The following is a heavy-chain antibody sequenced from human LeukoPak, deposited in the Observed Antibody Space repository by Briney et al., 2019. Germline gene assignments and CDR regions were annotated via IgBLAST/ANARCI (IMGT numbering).Heavy chain of an antibody. V-gene: IGHV3-53*01. CDR2: IYSGGST. D-gene: IGHD2-2*02. CDR3: ARGAAAILGHYYYYYYMDV. CDR1: GFTVSSNY. Sequence: GGSLRLSCAASGFTVSSNYMSWVRQAPGKGLEWVSVIYSGGSTYYADSVKGRFTISRDNSKNTLYLQMNSLRAEDTAVYYCARGAAAILGHYYYYYYMDVWGKGTTVTVSS. J-gene: IGHJ6*03.